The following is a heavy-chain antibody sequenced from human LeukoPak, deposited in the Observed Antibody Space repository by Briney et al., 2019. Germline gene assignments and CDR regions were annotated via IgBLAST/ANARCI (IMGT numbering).Heavy chain of an antibody. CDR3: ARSHSSGWYYFDY. Sequence: PGGSLRLSCAASGFTFSSYSMNWVRQAPGKGLEWVAVISYDGSNQYYADSVKGRFTISRDNSKNTLYLQMNSLRAEDTAVYYCARSHSSGWYYFDYWGQGTLVTVSS. V-gene: IGHV3-30*03. CDR1: GFTFSSYS. CDR2: ISYDGSNQ. D-gene: IGHD6-19*01. J-gene: IGHJ4*02.